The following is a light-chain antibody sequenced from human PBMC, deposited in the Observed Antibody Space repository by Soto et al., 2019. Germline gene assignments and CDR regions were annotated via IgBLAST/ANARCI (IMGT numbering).Light chain of an antibody. CDR3: QTWGTGFWV. J-gene: IGLJ3*02. CDR1: SGHSSYA. Sequence: QSVLTQSPSASASLGASVKLTCTLSSGHSSYAIAWHQQQPEKGPRYLMKLNSDGSHSKGDGIPDRFSGSSSGAERYLTISSLQSEDEADYYCQTWGTGFWVFGGGTKRTVL. CDR2: LNSDGSH. V-gene: IGLV4-69*01.